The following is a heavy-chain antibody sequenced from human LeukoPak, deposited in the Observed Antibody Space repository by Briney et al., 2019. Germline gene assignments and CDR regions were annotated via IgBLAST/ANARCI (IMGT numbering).Heavy chain of an antibody. CDR3: ARARANYYGSGSYLDY. CDR2: IYYSRST. V-gene: IGHV4-59*01. J-gene: IGHJ4*02. CDR1: GGSISSYY. Sequence: SETLSLTCTVSGGSISSYYWSWIRQPPGKGLEWIGYIYYSRSTNYNPSLKSRVTISVDTSKNQFSLKLSSVTAADTAVYYCARARANYYGSGSYLDYWGQGTLVTVSS. D-gene: IGHD3-10*01.